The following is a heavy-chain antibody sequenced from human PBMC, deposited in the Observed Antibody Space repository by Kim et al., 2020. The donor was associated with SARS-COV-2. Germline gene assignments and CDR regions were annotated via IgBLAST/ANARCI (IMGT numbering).Heavy chain of an antibody. Sequence: PSLKRRVTISVDTSKNQFSLKLSSVTAADTAVYYCARAGGDRWFGELYNYWGQGTLVTVSS. J-gene: IGHJ4*02. V-gene: IGHV4-31*02. D-gene: IGHD3-10*01. CDR3: ARAGGDRWFGELYNY.